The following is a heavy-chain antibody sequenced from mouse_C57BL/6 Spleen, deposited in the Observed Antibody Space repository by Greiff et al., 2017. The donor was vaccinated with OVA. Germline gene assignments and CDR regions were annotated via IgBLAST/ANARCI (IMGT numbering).Heavy chain of an antibody. J-gene: IGHJ4*01. CDR3: ARHGHYYGSSYPYAMDY. V-gene: IGHV5-9*01. Sequence: EVQLMESGGGLVKPGGSLKLSCAASGFTFSSYSLSWVRQTPEKRLEWVATISGGGGNTYYPDSVKGRFTISRDNAKNTLYLQMSSLRSEDTALYYGARHGHYYGSSYPYAMDYWGQGTSVTVSS. CDR1: GFTFSSYS. CDR2: ISGGGGNT. D-gene: IGHD1-1*01.